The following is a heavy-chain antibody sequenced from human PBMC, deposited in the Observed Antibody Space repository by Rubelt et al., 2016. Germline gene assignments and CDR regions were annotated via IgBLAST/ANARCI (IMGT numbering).Heavy chain of an antibody. CDR2: INAGNGNL. D-gene: IGHD1-26*01. CDR1: GFTFTSFG. Sequence: QVQLVQSGAEVKKPGASVKVSCKASGFTFTSFGINWVRQAPGQSLEWMGWINAGNGNLRYSQKFQGRVTITSYTSAGTAYMALRSLRSEDTAVYYCARDHSGSYSFDFWGQGTLVTFSS. J-gene: IGHJ4*02. CDR3: ARDHSGSYSFDF. V-gene: IGHV1-3*01.